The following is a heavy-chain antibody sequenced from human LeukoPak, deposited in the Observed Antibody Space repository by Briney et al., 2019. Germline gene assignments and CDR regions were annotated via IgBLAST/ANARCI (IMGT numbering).Heavy chain of an antibody. J-gene: IGHJ5*02. Sequence: ASVKVSCKASGYSFTNYDINWLRQATGQGLEWMGWMNPNSGNTGYAQKFQGRVTMTRNTSINTAYMELSSLRYEDTAVYYCARNWGEFDPWGQGTLVTVSS. V-gene: IGHV1-8*01. D-gene: IGHD7-27*01. CDR1: GYSFTNYD. CDR3: ARNWGEFDP. CDR2: MNPNSGNT.